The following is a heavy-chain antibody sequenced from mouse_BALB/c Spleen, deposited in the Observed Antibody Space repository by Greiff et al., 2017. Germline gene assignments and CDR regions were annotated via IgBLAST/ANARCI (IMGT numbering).Heavy chain of an antibody. CDR3: ARKVYAMNY. CDR2: ISSGSSTI. Sequence: DVLLVESGGGLVKPGGSLKLSCAASGFTFSSFGMHWVRQAPEKGLEWVAYISSGSSTIYYADTVKGRFTISRDNPKNTLFLQMPRLRSEDTAVYYCARKVYAMNYWGKGTSVTVSS. J-gene: IGHJ4*01. CDR1: GFTFSSFG. V-gene: IGHV5-17*02.